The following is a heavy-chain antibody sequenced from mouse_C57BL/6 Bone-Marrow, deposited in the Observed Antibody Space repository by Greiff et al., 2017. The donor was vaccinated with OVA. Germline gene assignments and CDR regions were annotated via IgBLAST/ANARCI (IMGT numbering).Heavy chain of an antibody. D-gene: IGHD3-3*01. CDR3: VKGGY. CDR1: GYTFTSYG. J-gene: IGHJ2*01. Sequence: VKLNESGAELARPGASVKLSCKASGYTFTSYGISWVKQRTGQGLEWIGEIYPRSGNTYYNEKFKGKATLTADKSSSTAYMELRSLTSEDSAVYFCVKGGYWGQGTTLTVSS. CDR2: IYPRSGNT. V-gene: IGHV1-81*01.